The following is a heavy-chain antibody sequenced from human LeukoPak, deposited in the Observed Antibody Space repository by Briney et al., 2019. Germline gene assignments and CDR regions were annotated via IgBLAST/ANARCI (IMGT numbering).Heavy chain of an antibody. J-gene: IGHJ4*02. CDR3: ARDPAAVSTNTYG. CDR2: IYSGGST. Sequence: GGSLRLSCAASGVDVSNHYMRWVRQAPGKGLEWVSLIYSGGSTYYTDSVKGRFTISRDGSKNMLYLQMNSLRVEDTAVYYCARDPAAVSTNTYGWGQGTLVTVS. V-gene: IGHV3-66*01. CDR1: GVDVSNHY. D-gene: IGHD6-13*01.